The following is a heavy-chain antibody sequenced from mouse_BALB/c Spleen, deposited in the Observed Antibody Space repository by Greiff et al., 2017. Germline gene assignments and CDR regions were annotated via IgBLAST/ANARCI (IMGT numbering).Heavy chain of an antibody. Sequence: VKLMESGAELARPGASVKLSCKASGYTFTSYWMQWVKQRPGQGLEWIGAIYPGDGDTRYTQKFKGKATLTADKSSSTAYMQLSSLASEDSAVYYCARGDYYGSSLFAYWGQGTLVTVSA. D-gene: IGHD1-1*01. J-gene: IGHJ3*01. CDR1: GYTFTSYW. V-gene: IGHV1-87*01. CDR2: IYPGDGDT. CDR3: ARGDYYGSSLFAY.